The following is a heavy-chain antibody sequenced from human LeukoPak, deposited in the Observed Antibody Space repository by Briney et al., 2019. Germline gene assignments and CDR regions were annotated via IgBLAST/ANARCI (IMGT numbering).Heavy chain of an antibody. CDR3: ARSEVLTTVTSSFDY. CDR1: GGSISSYY. Sequence: SETLSLTCTVSGGSISSYYWSWIRQPPGKGLEWIGYIYYSGSTNYNPSLKSRVTISVDRSKNQFSLKLSSVTAADTAVYYCARSEVLTTVTSSFDYWGQGTLVTVSS. V-gene: IGHV4-59*12. J-gene: IGHJ4*02. CDR2: IYYSGST. D-gene: IGHD4-11*01.